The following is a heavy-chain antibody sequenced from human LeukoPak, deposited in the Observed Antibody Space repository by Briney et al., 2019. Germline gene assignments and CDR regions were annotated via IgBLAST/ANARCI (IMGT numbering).Heavy chain of an antibody. Sequence: GGSLRLSCAASGFTVSSNYMSWVRQAPGKGREWVSVIYSGGSTYYADSVKGRFTISRDNSKNTLYLQMNSLRAGDTAVYYCARVAQEYYDFWSGYRDAFDIWGQGTMVTVSS. V-gene: IGHV3-66*02. CDR2: IYSGGST. D-gene: IGHD3-3*01. CDR3: ARVAQEYYDFWSGYRDAFDI. CDR1: GFTVSSNY. J-gene: IGHJ3*02.